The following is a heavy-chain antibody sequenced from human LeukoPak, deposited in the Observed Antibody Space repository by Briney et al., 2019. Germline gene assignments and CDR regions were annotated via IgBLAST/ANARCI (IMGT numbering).Heavy chain of an antibody. CDR2: KEYSGAS. D-gene: IGHD5-12*01. J-gene: IGHJ4*01. V-gene: IGHV4-59*01. CDR1: GGSLTPYY. CDR3: ARGYAAAGLFDH. Sequence: PSETLSLTCAVSGGSLTPYYWSWIRQPPGKGLEWLGYKEYSGASNYSPSLKSRVTMSVDTSKNHFSLNLRSVTPADSAVYYCARGYAAAGLFDHWGHGTLVTVSS.